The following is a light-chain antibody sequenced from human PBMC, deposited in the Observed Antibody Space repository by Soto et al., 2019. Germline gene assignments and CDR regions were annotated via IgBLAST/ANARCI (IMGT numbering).Light chain of an antibody. V-gene: IGKV1-5*01. CDR3: QQYNGYSRT. CDR1: QSISDS. CDR2: DTS. J-gene: IGKJ1*01. Sequence: DIQMTQSPSTLSASVGDRVTITCRASQSISDSLAWYQQKPGKAPYLLISDTSSLERGVPSRFSGSGSGTEFILTISSMQPDDFATYYCQQYNGYSRTFGQGTKVEIK.